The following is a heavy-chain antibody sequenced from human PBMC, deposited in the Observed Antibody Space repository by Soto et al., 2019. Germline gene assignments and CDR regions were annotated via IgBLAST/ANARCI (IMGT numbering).Heavy chain of an antibody. D-gene: IGHD4-17*01. CDR2: VKSKTDGGTT. J-gene: IGHJ4*02. Sequence: SVSNAWMNWVRQVPRKGLEWVGRVKSKTDGGTTDYAAPVKGRFTISRDDSKNTLYLQMNSLKTEDTAVYYCLKGGYYPFDYWGQGTLVTVSS. CDR3: LKGGYYPFDY. CDR1: SVSNAW. V-gene: IGHV3-15*07.